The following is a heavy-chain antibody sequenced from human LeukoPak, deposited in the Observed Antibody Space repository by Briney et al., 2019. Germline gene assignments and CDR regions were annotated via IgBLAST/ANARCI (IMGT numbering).Heavy chain of an antibody. D-gene: IGHD4-23*01. J-gene: IGHJ5*02. CDR1: GYTSTGYY. CDR2: INPNSGGT. CDR3: AREVSVGNWFDP. Sequence: ASVKVSCKASGYTSTGYYMHWVRQAPGQGLEWMGWINPNSGGTNYAQKFQGRVTMTRDTSISTAYMELSRLRSDDTAVYYCAREVSVGNWFDPWGQGTLVTVSS. V-gene: IGHV1-2*02.